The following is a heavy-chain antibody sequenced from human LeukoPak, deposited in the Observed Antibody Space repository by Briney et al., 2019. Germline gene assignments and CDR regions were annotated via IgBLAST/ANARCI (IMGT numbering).Heavy chain of an antibody. V-gene: IGHV1-8*01. J-gene: IGHJ6*02. CDR1: GYTFTSYD. CDR2: MNPNSGNT. CDR3: ARDGVVDTDGFVYYYYGMDV. Sequence: GASVKVSCKASGYTFTSYDINWVRQATGQGLEWMGWMNPNSGNTGYAQKFQGRVTMTRNTSISTAYMELSSLRSDDTAVYYCARDGVVDTDGFVYYYYGMDVWGQGTRSPSP. D-gene: IGHD5-18*01.